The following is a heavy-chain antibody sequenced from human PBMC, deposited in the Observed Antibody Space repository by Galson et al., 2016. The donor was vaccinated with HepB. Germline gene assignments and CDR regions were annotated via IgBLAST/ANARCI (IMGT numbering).Heavy chain of an antibody. CDR3: ARGGASDASGY. CDR2: IYSGGGP. V-gene: IGHV3-53*01. D-gene: IGHD2-21*02. Sequence: SLRLSCAASGFSVSNNYMTWVRQAPGKGLEWVSLIYSGGGPSFADSGKGRFTLSRNNSRNTLYLQINSLRAEDTAVYYCARGGASDASGYWGQGTLVTVSS. J-gene: IGHJ4*02. CDR1: GFSVSNNY.